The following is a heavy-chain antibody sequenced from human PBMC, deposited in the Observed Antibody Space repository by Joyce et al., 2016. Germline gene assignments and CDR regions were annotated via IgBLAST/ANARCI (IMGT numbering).Heavy chain of an antibody. CDR3: AREARMQLTYYYFGLDV. D-gene: IGHD5-18*01. CDR2: INQDGSEK. V-gene: IGHV3-7*01. CDR1: GFMFGSYW. J-gene: IGHJ6*02. Sequence: VQLVESGGRLVQPGGSLRPSFAASGFMFGSYWVIWVRQAAGKGLEWVANINQDGSEKNYVDSVKGRFTISRDNAKKSLYLQMNSLRAEDTAVYYCAREARMQLTYYYFGLDVWGQGTTVVVSS.